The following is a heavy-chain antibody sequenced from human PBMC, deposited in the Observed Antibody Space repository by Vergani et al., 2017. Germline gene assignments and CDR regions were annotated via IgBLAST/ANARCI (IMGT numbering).Heavy chain of an antibody. J-gene: IGHJ6*02. Sequence: QVQLVESGGGVVQPGGSLRLSCAASGFTFSSYGMHWVRQAPGKGLEWVAFIRYDGSNKYYADSVKGRFTISRDNSKNTLYLQMNSLRAEDTAVYYCAKGQYYDSSGYSYYYYGMDVWGQGTTVTVSS. CDR2: IRYDGSNK. CDR1: GFTFSSYG. CDR3: AKGQYYDSSGYSYYYYGMDV. V-gene: IGHV3-30*02. D-gene: IGHD3-22*01.